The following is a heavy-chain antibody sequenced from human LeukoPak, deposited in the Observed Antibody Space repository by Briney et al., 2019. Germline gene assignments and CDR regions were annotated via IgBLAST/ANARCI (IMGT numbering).Heavy chain of an antibody. V-gene: IGHV1-69*05. D-gene: IGHD5-12*01. Sequence: SVKVSCKASGGTFSSYAISWVRQAPGQGLEWMGGIIPIFGTANYAQKFQGRVTITTDESTSTAYMELSSLRSEDTAVYYCARATVEWLRSAYYYYYMDVWGKGTTVTVSS. CDR1: GGTFSSYA. J-gene: IGHJ6*03. CDR3: ARATVEWLRSAYYYYYMDV. CDR2: IIPIFGTA.